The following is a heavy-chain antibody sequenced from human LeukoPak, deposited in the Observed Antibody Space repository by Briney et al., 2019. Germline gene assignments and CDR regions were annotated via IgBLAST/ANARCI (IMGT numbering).Heavy chain of an antibody. V-gene: IGHV1-18*01. CDR3: ARDPSMRIAGSNFDY. J-gene: IGHJ4*02. D-gene: IGHD2-21*01. Sequence: GASVRVSCKASGCTFTSYEISWVRQAPGQGLEWMGWISAYNGNTNYAQKLQGRVTMTTDTSTSTAYMELRSLRSDDTAVYYCARDPSMRIAGSNFDYWGQGTLVTVSS. CDR2: ISAYNGNT. CDR1: GCTFTSYE.